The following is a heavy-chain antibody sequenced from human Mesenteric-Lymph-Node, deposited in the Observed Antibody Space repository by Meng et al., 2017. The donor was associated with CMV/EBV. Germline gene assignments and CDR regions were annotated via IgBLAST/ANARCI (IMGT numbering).Heavy chain of an antibody. CDR3: ALLGVQDY. CDR1: GYSFTGYY. V-gene: IGHV1-2*02. J-gene: IGHJ4*02. D-gene: IGHD2-8*01. Sequence: ASVKVSCKASGYSFTGYYIHWVRQAPGQGLEWMGWINPKSGDTKYAQKLQGRVTMTRDTSISTAYMEVGSLRSDDTAVYYCALLGVQDYWGQGTLVTVSS. CDR2: INPKSGDT.